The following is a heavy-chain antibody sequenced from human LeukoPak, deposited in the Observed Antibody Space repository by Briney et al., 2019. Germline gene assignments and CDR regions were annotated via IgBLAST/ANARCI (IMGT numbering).Heavy chain of an antibody. CDR1: GFTFSSYE. Sequence: GGSLRLSCAASGFTFSSYEMNWVRQAPGKGLEWVSSISSSSSYIYYADSVKGRFTISRDNAKNSLYLQMNSLRAEDTAVYYCARGLWFGELFVDYWGQGTLVTVSS. D-gene: IGHD3-10*01. CDR3: ARGLWFGELFVDY. CDR2: ISSSSSYI. V-gene: IGHV3-21*01. J-gene: IGHJ4*02.